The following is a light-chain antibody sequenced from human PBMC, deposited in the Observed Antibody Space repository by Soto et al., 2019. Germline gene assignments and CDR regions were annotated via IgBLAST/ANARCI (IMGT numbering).Light chain of an antibody. J-gene: IGKJ1*01. V-gene: IGKV3-11*01. CDR1: QSINRH. CDR2: DAS. CDR3: QQYDSFSWT. Sequence: EIVLTQSPATLSLSPGERATLSCRASQSINRHLAWYQQKPGQAPRLLILDASDRATGIPARFSGSGSGTDFTLTISSLEPEDFAVYYCQQYDSFSWTFGQGTKVEI.